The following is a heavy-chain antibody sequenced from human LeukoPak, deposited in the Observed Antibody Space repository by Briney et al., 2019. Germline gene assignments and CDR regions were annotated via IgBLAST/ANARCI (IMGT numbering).Heavy chain of an antibody. Sequence: ASVTVSCKASGYTLTKHGISWLRQAPGQGLEWMGWISADNGKTEYAQKFQGRVTLTTDTSASTVYMEPQTLRSDDTAVYYCARDWPAVITDYWGLGTLVIVSS. J-gene: IGHJ4*02. D-gene: IGHD2/OR15-2a*01. CDR2: ISADNGKT. CDR3: ARDWPAVITDY. V-gene: IGHV1-18*01. CDR1: GYTLTKHG.